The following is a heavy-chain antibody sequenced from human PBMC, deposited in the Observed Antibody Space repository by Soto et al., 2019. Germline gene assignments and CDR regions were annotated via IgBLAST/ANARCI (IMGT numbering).Heavy chain of an antibody. CDR3: ARFPLSTGSWYHPRYFDS. D-gene: IGHD6-13*01. CDR2: ITHRGFT. V-gene: IGHV4-34*01. Sequence: QVQLQQWGAGLLTPSEPLSLTCAVYSGSFSGYYFSWIRQSPGKGLEWIGEITHRGFTNYNPSLKSRVTMSADTSKHHFSLILTSVTAADKAVYYCARFPLSTGSWYHPRYFDSWGQGTLVTGSS. J-gene: IGHJ4*02. CDR1: SGSFSGYY.